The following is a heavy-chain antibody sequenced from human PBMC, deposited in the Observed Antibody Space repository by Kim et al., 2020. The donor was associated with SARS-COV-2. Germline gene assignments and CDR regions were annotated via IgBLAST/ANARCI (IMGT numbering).Heavy chain of an antibody. CDR2: ISGSGTTT. J-gene: IGHJ5*02. CDR1: GITFSSYS. D-gene: IGHD3-22*01. Sequence: GGSLRLSCAASGITFSSYSMSWVRQAPGKGLEWVSSISGSGTTTYYADSVKGRFTISRENSKNTLYLQMNSLRAEDTAVYYCVKGGVSTIPLYSLGQGT. CDR3: VKGGVSTIPLYS. V-gene: IGHV3-23*01.